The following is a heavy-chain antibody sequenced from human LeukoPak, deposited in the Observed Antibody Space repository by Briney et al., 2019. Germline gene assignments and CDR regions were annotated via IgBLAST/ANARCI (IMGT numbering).Heavy chain of an antibody. Sequence: ASVKVSCKASGYSFTSYDFNWVRQAPGQGLEWIGWMNPNIGNTGYAQKFQDRVTMTRDISISTAYMELSSLRSEDTAVYYCARRGTTPFGYWGQGTLVTVSS. CDR2: MNPNIGNT. V-gene: IGHV1-8*01. D-gene: IGHD1-1*01. J-gene: IGHJ4*02. CDR3: ARRGTTPFGY. CDR1: GYSFTSYD.